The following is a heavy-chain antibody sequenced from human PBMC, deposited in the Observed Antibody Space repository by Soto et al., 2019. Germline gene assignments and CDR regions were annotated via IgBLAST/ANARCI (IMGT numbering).Heavy chain of an antibody. CDR3: AKVRGAFDDY. Sequence: GSLRLSCVTSGFTFRSFAMSWVRQAPGKGLEWVSTISSTVFSMYYADSVKGRFTISRDNSKNTVYLQMNNLEAGDTAFYYCAKVRGAFDDYWGQGTLVTVSS. CDR2: ISSTVFSM. J-gene: IGHJ4*02. CDR1: GFTFRSFA. V-gene: IGHV3-23*01. D-gene: IGHD2-15*01.